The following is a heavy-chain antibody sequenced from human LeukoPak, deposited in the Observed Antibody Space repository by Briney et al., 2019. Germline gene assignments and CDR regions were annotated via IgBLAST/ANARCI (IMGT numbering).Heavy chain of an antibody. D-gene: IGHD5-12*01. CDR2: ISYDGSNK. Sequence: GGSLRLSCAASGFTFSSYAMHWVRQAPGKGLEWVAVISYDGSNKYYADSVKGRFTISRDNSKNTLYLQMNSLRAEDTAVYYCARGHSGYDWYDYWGQGTLVTVSS. CDR3: ARGHSGYDWYDY. V-gene: IGHV3-30*04. CDR1: GFTFSSYA. J-gene: IGHJ4*02.